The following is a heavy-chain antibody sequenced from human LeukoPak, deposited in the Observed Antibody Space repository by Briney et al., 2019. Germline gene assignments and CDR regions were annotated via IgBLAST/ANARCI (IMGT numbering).Heavy chain of an antibody. CDR3: ARSYYYDSSGSLQH. CDR1: GFTVSSNY. Sequence: GGSLRLSCAASGFTVSSNYMSWVRQAPGKGLEWVSVIYSGGSTYYADSVKGRFTISSDNSKNTLYLQMNSLRAEDTAVYYCARSYYYDSSGSLQHWGQGTLVTVSS. J-gene: IGHJ1*01. CDR2: IYSGGST. V-gene: IGHV3-53*01. D-gene: IGHD3-22*01.